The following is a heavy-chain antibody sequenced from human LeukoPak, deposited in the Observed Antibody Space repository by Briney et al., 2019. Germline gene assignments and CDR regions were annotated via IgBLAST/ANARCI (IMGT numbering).Heavy chain of an antibody. Sequence: PGASLSLSCAASGFPFSSFAMSWVRQAPGKGLEWVSAIGSTASRTYYADSVKGRFTISRDNSKNTLYLQMNSLRAEDTAVYSCAKRGGYCSSGTCYGGFDYWGQGTLVTVSS. V-gene: IGHV3-23*01. CDR3: AKRGGYCSSGTCYGGFDY. J-gene: IGHJ4*02. CDR1: GFPFSSFA. CDR2: IGSTASRT. D-gene: IGHD2-15*01.